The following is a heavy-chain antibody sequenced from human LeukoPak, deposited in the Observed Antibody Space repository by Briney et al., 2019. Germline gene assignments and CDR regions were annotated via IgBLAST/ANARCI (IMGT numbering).Heavy chain of an antibody. D-gene: IGHD1-1*01. CDR1: GDSITRNSFY. V-gene: IGHV4-39*01. Sequence: SETLSLTCAVSGDSITRNSFYWAWLRQTPGKGLEWIASIFYGGRSYYNPSLQSRVTISVYTSKSHILLTLGGVTAADAAVYYCARHEPLQLWPPSDDPFHMWGPGTVVTVSS. J-gene: IGHJ3*02. CDR2: IFYGGRS. CDR3: ARHEPLQLWPPSDDPFHM.